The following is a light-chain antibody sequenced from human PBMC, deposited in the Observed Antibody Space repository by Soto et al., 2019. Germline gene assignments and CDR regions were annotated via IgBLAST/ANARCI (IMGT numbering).Light chain of an antibody. CDR2: GAS. CDR1: QSVSSN. J-gene: IGKJ5*01. CDR3: QHYVEGTPIT. V-gene: IGKV3-15*01. Sequence: ELVMTQSPATVSVSPGERATLYCRASQSVSSNLAWYQQKPGQAPRLLIYGASTRATGIPARFSGSGSGTEFTLTISSLQSEDFAVYYCQHYVEGTPITFGQGTRLEIK.